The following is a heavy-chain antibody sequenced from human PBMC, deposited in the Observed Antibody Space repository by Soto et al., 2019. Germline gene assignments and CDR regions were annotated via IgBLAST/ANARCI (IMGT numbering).Heavy chain of an antibody. D-gene: IGHD5-12*01. CDR2: INHSGST. V-gene: IGHV4-34*01. CDR1: GGSFRGYS. J-gene: IGHJ4*02. Sequence: SETLSLTCAVYGGSFRGYSWTWIRQPPGKGLEWIGEINHSGSTNYNPSLKSRVTISVDTSKNQFSLKVSSVTAADTAVYYCANIVAAKGFDYWGQGTLVTVSS. CDR3: ANIVAAKGFDY.